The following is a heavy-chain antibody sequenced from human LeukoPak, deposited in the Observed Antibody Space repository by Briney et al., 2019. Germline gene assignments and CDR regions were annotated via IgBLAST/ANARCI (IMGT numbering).Heavy chain of an antibody. Sequence: SETLSLTCAVYGGSFSGYYWNWIRQPPGKGLEWIGEINHIGRTNYNPSLKSRVTISVDTSKNQFSLKLSSVIAADTAAYYGARGLTGNRRSFDYWGQGTLVTVSS. V-gene: IGHV4-34*01. CDR1: GGSFSGYY. CDR2: INHIGRT. D-gene: IGHD3-10*01. CDR3: ARGLTGNRRSFDY. J-gene: IGHJ4*02.